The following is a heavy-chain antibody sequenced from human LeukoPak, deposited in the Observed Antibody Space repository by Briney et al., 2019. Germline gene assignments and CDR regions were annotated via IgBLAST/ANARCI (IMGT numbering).Heavy chain of an antibody. CDR3: AIYDSRGDFDY. D-gene: IGHD3-22*01. V-gene: IGHV3-30*02. CDR2: IRNGESDR. Sequence: GGSLRLSCAASGFIFRDYGMHWVRQAPGKGLEWVAFIRNGESDRDHADSVKGRFTISRDNSKNTLYLQMNSLRPEDTGVYYCAIYDSRGDFDYWGQGTQVTVSA. J-gene: IGHJ4*02. CDR1: GFIFRDYG.